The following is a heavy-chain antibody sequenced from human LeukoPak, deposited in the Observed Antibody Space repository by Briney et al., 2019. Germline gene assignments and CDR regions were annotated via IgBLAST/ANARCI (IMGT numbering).Heavy chain of an antibody. CDR3: AKESGKFDY. CDR2: ISADGGTT. Sequence: GGSLRLSCVVSGLNFADYAMHWVRHPQGKGLEWVSLISADGGTTFSADSVKGRFTIARDNSKDSLYLQMNSLRSEDTAMYFCAKESGKFDYWGQGTLVAVST. V-gene: IGHV3-43*02. J-gene: IGHJ4*02. CDR1: GLNFADYA.